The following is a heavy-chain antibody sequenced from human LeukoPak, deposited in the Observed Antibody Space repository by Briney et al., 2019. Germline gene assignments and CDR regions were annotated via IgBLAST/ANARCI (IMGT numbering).Heavy chain of an antibody. CDR3: ARDLAGIAVAGLFGY. CDR1: GFTFSSYA. CDR2: ISYDGSNK. V-gene: IGHV3-30*04. Sequence: GGSLRLSCAASGFTFSSYAMHWVRQAPGKGLEWVAVISYDGSNKYYADSVKGRFTISRDNSKNTLYLQMNSLRAEDTAVYYCARDLAGIAVAGLFGYWGQGTLVTVSS. D-gene: IGHD6-19*01. J-gene: IGHJ4*02.